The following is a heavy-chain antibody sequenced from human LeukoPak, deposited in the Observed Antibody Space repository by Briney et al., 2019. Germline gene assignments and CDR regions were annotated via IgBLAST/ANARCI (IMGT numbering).Heavy chain of an antibody. V-gene: IGHV4-59*01. Sequence: SETLSITCTVSGGSISSYYWSWIRQPPGKGLEWIGYIYYSGSTNYNPSLKSRVTISVDTSKNQFSLKLSSVTAADTAVYYCARDRTIDYFDYWGQGTLVTVSS. CDR3: ARDRTIDYFDY. CDR1: GGSISSYY. D-gene: IGHD4/OR15-4a*01. J-gene: IGHJ4*02. CDR2: IYYSGST.